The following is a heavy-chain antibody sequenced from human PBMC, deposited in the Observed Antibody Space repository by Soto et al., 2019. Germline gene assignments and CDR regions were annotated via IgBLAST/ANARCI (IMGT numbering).Heavy chain of an antibody. V-gene: IGHV1-58*01. Sequence: SVKVSCKASGFTFTSSAVQWVRQARGQRLEWIGWIVVGSGNTNYAQKFQERVTITRDMSTSTAYMELSSLGSEDTAVYYCAAIPPYYYDSSGYRLVFFDYWGQ. J-gene: IGHJ4*01. CDR2: IVVGSGNT. CDR3: AAIPPYYYDSSGYRLVFFDY. CDR1: GFTFTSSA. D-gene: IGHD3-22*01.